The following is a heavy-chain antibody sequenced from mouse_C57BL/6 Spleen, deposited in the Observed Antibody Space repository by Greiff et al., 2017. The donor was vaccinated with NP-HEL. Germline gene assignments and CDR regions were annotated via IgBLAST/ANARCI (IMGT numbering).Heavy chain of an antibody. V-gene: IGHV14-2*01. D-gene: IGHD1-1*02. J-gene: IGHJ2*01. CDR1: GFNIKDYY. CDR3: WGTMASYYFDY. CDR2: IDPEDGET. Sequence: EVKLVESGAELVKPGASVKLSCTASGFNIKDYYMHWVKQRTEQGLEWIGRIDPEDGETKYAPKFQGKATITADTSSNTAYLQLSSLTSEDTAVYYCWGTMASYYFDYWGQGTTLTVSS.